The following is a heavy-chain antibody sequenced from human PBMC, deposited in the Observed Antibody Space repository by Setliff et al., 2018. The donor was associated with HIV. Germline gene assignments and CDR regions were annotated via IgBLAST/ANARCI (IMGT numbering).Heavy chain of an antibody. V-gene: IGHV4-61*09. CDR3: ASRVYYYDSSGYLREEGFDP. D-gene: IGHD3-22*01. Sequence: SETLSLTCTVSGGSISSNSYYWSWIRQPAGKGLEWIGHIYTNGRTNYNPPLKSRVTISVDPSKNQFSLKLSSVTATDTAMYYCASRVYYYDSSGYLREEGFDPWGQGTLVTV. CDR1: GGSISSNSYY. CDR2: IYTNGRT. J-gene: IGHJ5*02.